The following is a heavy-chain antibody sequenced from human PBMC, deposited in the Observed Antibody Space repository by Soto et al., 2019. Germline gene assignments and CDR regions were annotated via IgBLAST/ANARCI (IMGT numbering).Heavy chain of an antibody. CDR2: IYHSGTT. CDR1: AGSISSTNW. CDR3: ARTSYSDSSGYYGMEV. J-gene: IGHJ6*02. Sequence: SETLALTCAVSAGSISSTNWWTWVRQSPGKGLEWIGEIYHSGTTNYNPSLTSRVTLSVDKSNNQFSLKLTSVTAADTAVYYCARTSYSDSSGYYGMEVWGQGTTVTVSS. V-gene: IGHV4-4*02. D-gene: IGHD3-22*01.